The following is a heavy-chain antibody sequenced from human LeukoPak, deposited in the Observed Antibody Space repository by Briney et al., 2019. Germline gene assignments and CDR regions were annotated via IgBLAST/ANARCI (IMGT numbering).Heavy chain of an antibody. Sequence: PGGSLTLSCAASGFTFSSYGMSWVRQAPGKGLEWVGRIKSKSDGGTTDYAAPVKGRFTISRDDSKNTLYLQMNSLKTEDTAVYYCTIRGYSYGTGSYFDYWGQGPRPPSPQ. J-gene: IGHJ4*03. D-gene: IGHD5-18*01. CDR1: GFTFSSYG. CDR3: TIRGYSYGTGSYFDY. V-gene: IGHV3-15*01. CDR2: IKSKSDGGTT.